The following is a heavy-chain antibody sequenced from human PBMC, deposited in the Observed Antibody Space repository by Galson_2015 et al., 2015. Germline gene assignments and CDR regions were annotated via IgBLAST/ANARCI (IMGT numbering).Heavy chain of an antibody. CDR3: AKDLGYVWGSYRKVGAFDI. D-gene: IGHD3-16*02. Sequence: SLRLSCAASGFTFSSYAMSWVRQAPGKGLEWVSAISGSGGSTYYADSVKGRLTISRDNSKNPLYLQMNSLRAEDTAVYYCAKDLGYVWGSYRKVGAFDIWGQGTMVTVSS. J-gene: IGHJ3*02. CDR2: ISGSGGST. CDR1: GFTFSSYA. V-gene: IGHV3-23*01.